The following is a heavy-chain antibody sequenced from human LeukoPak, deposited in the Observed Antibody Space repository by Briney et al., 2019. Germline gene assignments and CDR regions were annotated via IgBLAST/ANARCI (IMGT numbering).Heavy chain of an antibody. D-gene: IGHD6-13*01. CDR2: IYYSGST. Sequence: SQTLSLTCTVSGGSISSGGYYWSWIRQHPGKGLEWIGYIYYSGSTYYNPSLKSRVTISVDTSKNQSSLKLSSVTAADTAVYYCAAYIAAAGNFDYWGQGTLVTVSS. CDR3: AAYIAAAGNFDY. CDR1: GGSISSGGYY. J-gene: IGHJ4*02. V-gene: IGHV4-31*03.